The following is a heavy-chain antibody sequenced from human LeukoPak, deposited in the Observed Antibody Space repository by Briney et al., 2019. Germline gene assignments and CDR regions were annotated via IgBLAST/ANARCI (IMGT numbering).Heavy chain of an antibody. V-gene: IGHV3-11*05. CDR2: ISSTSSYT. Sequence: GGSLRLSCAASGFTFSDSYMSWIRQAPGKGLECVSYISSTSSYTNYADSVKGRFTISRDNAKSSLYVQMNSLRAEDTAVYYCVRGHTLLTDWGQGPLVTVSS. CDR3: VRGHTLLTD. J-gene: IGHJ4*02. CDR1: GFTFSDSY. D-gene: IGHD3-16*01.